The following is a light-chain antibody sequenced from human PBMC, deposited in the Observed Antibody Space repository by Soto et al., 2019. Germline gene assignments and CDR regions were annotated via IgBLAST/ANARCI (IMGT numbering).Light chain of an antibody. Sequence: DIQMTQSPSTLSASVGDRVTITCRASQTISNWLAWYQQKPGKAPTLLIYDASTLERGVPSRFSGTGSGTEFTLSIDSLQPDDFATYYCQQYHTSSITLGQGTRLEI. V-gene: IGKV1-5*01. CDR1: QTISNW. J-gene: IGKJ5*01. CDR2: DAS. CDR3: QQYHTSSIT.